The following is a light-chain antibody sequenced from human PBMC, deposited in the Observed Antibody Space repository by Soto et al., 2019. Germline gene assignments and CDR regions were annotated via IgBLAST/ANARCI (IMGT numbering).Light chain of an antibody. V-gene: IGLV2-8*01. CDR1: SSDVGAYNY. CDR2: EVS. CDR3: SSYAGSNNRV. Sequence: QSVLTQPPSASGSPGQSVTISCTGTSSDVGAYNYVSWYQQHPGKAPKLMIYEVSKRPSGVPDRFSGSKSGNTASLTVSGLQAEDEADYYCSSYAGSNNRVFGGGTQLTVL. J-gene: IGLJ2*01.